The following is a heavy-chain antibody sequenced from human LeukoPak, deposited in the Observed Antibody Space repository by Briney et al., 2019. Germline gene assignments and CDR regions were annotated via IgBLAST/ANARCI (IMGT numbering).Heavy chain of an antibody. V-gene: IGHV5-51*01. CDR1: GYSFTNYW. CDR2: VYPDSSYT. D-gene: IGHD3-16*01. CDR3: ARLQTWADY. J-gene: IGHJ4*02. Sequence: GESLMISCNGSGYSFTNYWIAWVGQMPRKGLEWMGIVYPDSSYTRYSPAFQGQVIISADKSNRPAYLQWSNVKASDPAMDFCARLQTWADYWLQATIPTDSS.